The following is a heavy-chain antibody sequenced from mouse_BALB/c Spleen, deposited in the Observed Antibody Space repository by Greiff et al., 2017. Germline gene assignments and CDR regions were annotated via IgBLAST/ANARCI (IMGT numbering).Heavy chain of an antibody. CDR1: GFTFSSYA. V-gene: IGHV5-6-5*01. J-gene: IGHJ2*01. CDR3: ARGPYYFDY. Sequence: EVQRVESGGGLVKPGGSLKLSCAASGFTFSSYAMSWVRQTPEKRLEWVASISSGGSTYYPDSVKGGFTSSRDNARNILYLQMGSLRSEDTAMYYCARGPYYFDYWGQGTTLTVSS. CDR2: ISSGGST.